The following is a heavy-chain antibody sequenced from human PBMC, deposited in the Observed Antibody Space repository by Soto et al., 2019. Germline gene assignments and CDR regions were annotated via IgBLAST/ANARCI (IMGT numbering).Heavy chain of an antibody. CDR2: IYQTGSI. Sequence: PSETLSLTCVVSGGAINNNFWSWVRHPPGKGLEWIGEIYQTGSINYNPSLRSRVTISVDKSKNQLSLKVDSVTAADTAFYYCVGGNDNYDFWNNWSLDPWGQGTLVTVSS. CDR3: VGGNDNYDFWNNWSLDP. CDR1: GGAINNNFW. D-gene: IGHD3-3*01. J-gene: IGHJ5*02. V-gene: IGHV4-4*02.